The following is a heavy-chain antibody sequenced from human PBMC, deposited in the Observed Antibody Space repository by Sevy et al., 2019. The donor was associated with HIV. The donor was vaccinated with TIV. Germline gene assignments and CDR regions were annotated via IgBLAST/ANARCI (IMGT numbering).Heavy chain of an antibody. Sequence: GGSLRLPCAASGLTFSNYVMSWVRRAPGKGLEWLSVRSGSSGTTYAAESVKGRFTISRDNSKNTLYLHMSSLGAEDTAVYYCARNLSPSGAFDIWGQGTRVTVSS. CDR2: RSGSSGTT. CDR1: GLTFSNYV. CDR3: ARNLSPSGAFDI. V-gene: IGHV3-23*01. J-gene: IGHJ3*02. D-gene: IGHD6-25*01.